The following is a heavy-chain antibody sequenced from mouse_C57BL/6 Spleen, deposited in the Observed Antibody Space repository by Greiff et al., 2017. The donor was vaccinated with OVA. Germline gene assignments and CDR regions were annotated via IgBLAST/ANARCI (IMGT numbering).Heavy chain of an antibody. CDR1: GYTFTDYY. CDR2: INPNNGGT. V-gene: IGHV1-26*01. J-gene: IGHJ2*01. D-gene: IGHD2-4*01. CDR3: ARGIYYDYDGYFDY. Sequence: EVQLQQSGPELVKPGASVKISCKASGYTFTDYYMNWVKQSHGKSLEWIGDINPNNGGTSYNQKFKGKATLTVDKSSSTAYMELRSLTSEDSAVYYCARGIYYDYDGYFDYWGQGTTLTVSS.